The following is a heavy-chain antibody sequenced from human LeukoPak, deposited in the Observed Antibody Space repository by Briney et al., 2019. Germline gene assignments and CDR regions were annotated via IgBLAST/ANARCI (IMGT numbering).Heavy chain of an antibody. CDR3: AREEERFASWGYFKY. Sequence: GGSLRLSCTASGFTFSDYAMNWIRQAPGKGLEWVSTISHSAHGIFYTESVKGRFTISRDNSNNTVYLQMNSLRAEDTALYYCAREEERFASWGYFKYWGQGALVTVSS. J-gene: IGHJ4*02. V-gene: IGHV3-23*01. CDR1: GFTFSDYA. CDR2: ISHSAHGI. D-gene: IGHD3-10*01.